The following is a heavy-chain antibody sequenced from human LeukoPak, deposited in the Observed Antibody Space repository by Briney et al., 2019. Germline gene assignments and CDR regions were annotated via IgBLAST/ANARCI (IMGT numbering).Heavy chain of an antibody. Sequence: GGSLRLSCAASEFDFSSHAMTWVRQAPGKGLEWVSAISISGSKTYYADSVKGRFTISRDNSKNTLYLQMNSLRAEDTAVYYCARERATAFDYWGQGTLVTVSS. CDR3: ARERATAFDY. CDR2: ISISGSKT. CDR1: EFDFSSHA. V-gene: IGHV3-23*01. J-gene: IGHJ4*02. D-gene: IGHD5-12*01.